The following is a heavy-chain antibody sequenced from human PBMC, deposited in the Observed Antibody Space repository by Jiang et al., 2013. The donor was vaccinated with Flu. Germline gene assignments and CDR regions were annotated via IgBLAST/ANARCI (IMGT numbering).Heavy chain of an antibody. D-gene: IGHD6-13*01. V-gene: IGHV1-18*01. Sequence: ISAYNGNTNYAQKLQGRVTMTTDTSTGTAYMELRSLRSDDTAVYYCARDKGLAAAGKLGWFDPWGQGTLVTVSS. J-gene: IGHJ5*02. CDR2: ISAYNGNT. CDR3: ARDKGLAAAGKLGWFDP.